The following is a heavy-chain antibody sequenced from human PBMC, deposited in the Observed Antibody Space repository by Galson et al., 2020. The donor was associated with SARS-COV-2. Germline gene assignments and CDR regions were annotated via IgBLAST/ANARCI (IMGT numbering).Heavy chain of an antibody. CDR1: GFTLGSYA. Sequence: GESLKISCAASGFTLGSYAMTWVRQASGKGLEWVSAISVSGDNTYYADSVKGRFTISRDKSKNTLFLQMDSLRAEDTAVYYCAKVSRSQYGDHLSGLDYWGQGTVVTVSA. V-gene: IGHV3-23*01. D-gene: IGHD4-17*01. CDR3: AKVSRSQYGDHLSGLDY. J-gene: IGHJ4*02. CDR2: ISVSGDNT.